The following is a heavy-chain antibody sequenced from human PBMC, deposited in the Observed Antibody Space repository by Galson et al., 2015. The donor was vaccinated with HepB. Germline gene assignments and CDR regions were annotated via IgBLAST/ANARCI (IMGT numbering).Heavy chain of an antibody. CDR1: GFTFGSHF. Sequence: SLRLSCAGSGFTFGSHFMNWVRQAPGKGLEYVSVISSNAGSTYYANSVKGRFTISRDNSKNTVYLQMDSLRAEDTAVYYCARSSSVTRYNDYWGQGMMVTVSS. CDR3: ARSSSVTRYNDY. D-gene: IGHD1-14*01. V-gene: IGHV3-64*01. CDR2: ISSNAGST. J-gene: IGHJ4*02.